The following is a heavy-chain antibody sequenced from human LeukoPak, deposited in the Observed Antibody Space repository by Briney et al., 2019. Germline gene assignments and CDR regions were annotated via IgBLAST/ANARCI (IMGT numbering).Heavy chain of an antibody. CDR1: GYTFTSYY. CDR3: ARDGSWEDFQH. D-gene: IGHD1-26*01. V-gene: IGHV1-46*01. CDR2: INPSGGST. J-gene: IGHJ1*01. Sequence: ASVKVSCKASGYTFTSYYMHWVRQAPGQGLEWMGIINPSGGSTSYAQKFQGRVTVTRDTSTSTVYMELSRLRSDDTAVYYCARDGSWEDFQHWGQGTLVTVSS.